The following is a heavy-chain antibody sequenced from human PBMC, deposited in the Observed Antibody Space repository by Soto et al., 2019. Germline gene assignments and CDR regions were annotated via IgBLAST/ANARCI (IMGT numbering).Heavy chain of an antibody. V-gene: IGHV3-66*01. Sequence: EVQLVESGGGLVQPGGSLRLSCAASGFTVSNNYMNWVRQAPGKGLEWVSVIYSGGSTYHADSVKGRFTISRDNSKNTLYLQMNSLRAEDTAVYYCARDPPGSYYGDAFDIWGQGTMVTVSS. CDR3: ARDPPGSYYGDAFDI. CDR1: GFTVSNNY. J-gene: IGHJ3*02. CDR2: IYSGGST. D-gene: IGHD1-26*01.